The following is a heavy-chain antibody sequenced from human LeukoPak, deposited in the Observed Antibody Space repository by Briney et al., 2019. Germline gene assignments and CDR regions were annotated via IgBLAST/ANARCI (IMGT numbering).Heavy chain of an antibody. CDR1: GGTFSSYA. CDR3: ARTQGEKVYYYYGMDV. J-gene: IGHJ6*02. V-gene: IGHV1-69*04. CDR2: IIPILGIA. Sequence: ASVKVSCKASGGTFSSYAISWVRQAPGQGLEWMGRIIPILGIANYAQKFQGRVTITADKSTSTAYMELSSLRSEDTAVYYCARTQGEKVYYYYGMDVWGQGTTVTVSS.